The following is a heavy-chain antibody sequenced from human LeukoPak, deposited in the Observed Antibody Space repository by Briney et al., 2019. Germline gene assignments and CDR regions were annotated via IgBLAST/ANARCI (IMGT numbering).Heavy chain of an antibody. J-gene: IGHJ4*02. Sequence: GASVKVSCKASGYTFTSYDINWVRQATGQGLEWMGWMNPNSGNTGYAQKFQGRVTMTRDTSISTAYMELSRLRSDDTAVYYCARVIAVAGTRGFDYWGQGTLVTVSS. V-gene: IGHV1-8*02. D-gene: IGHD6-19*01. CDR2: MNPNSGNT. CDR3: ARVIAVAGTRGFDY. CDR1: GYTFTSYD.